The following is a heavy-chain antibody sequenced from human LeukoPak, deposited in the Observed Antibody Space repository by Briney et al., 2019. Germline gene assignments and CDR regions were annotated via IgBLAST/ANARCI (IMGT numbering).Heavy chain of an antibody. CDR3: ANYDDGSGYGY. V-gene: IGHV4-39*01. Sequence: SETLSLTCTVSGASISSSSHYWGWIRQPPGKGLEWIGSIHYSGSTYYNPSLKSRVSISVDTSKNQFSLKLNSVTAADTAVYYCANYDDGSGYGYWGQGTLVTVSS. CDR1: GASISSSSHY. D-gene: IGHD3-22*01. CDR2: IHYSGST. J-gene: IGHJ4*02.